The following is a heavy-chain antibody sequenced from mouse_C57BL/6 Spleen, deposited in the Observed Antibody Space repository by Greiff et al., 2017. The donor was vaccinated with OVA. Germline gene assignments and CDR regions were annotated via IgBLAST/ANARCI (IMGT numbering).Heavy chain of an antibody. CDR2: IDPETGGT. Sequence: LVESGAELVRPGASVTLSCKASGYTFTDYEMHWVKQTPVHGLEWIGAIDPETGGTAYNQKFKGKAILTADKSSSTAYMELRSLTSEDSAVYYCTRSSSYYGSSYGYFDYWGQGTTLTVSS. D-gene: IGHD1-1*01. CDR1: GYTFTDYE. CDR3: TRSSSYYGSSYGYFDY. J-gene: IGHJ2*01. V-gene: IGHV1-15*01.